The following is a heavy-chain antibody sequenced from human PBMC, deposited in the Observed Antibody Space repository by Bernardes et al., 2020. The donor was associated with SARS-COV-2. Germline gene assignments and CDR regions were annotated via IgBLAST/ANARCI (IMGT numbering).Heavy chain of an antibody. D-gene: IGHD3-10*01. CDR1: GFTFRSFSSYT. Sequence: GGSLRLSCAASGFTFRSFSSYTMTWVRQVPGKGLEWVSGISNSGDNTYYADSVKGRFTISRDNSKNTLYLQMNGLRGDDTAVYYCAKGQYGFPFENWGQGTLVTVSS. J-gene: IGHJ4*02. V-gene: IGHV3-23*01. CDR2: ISNSGDNT. CDR3: AKGQYGFPFEN.